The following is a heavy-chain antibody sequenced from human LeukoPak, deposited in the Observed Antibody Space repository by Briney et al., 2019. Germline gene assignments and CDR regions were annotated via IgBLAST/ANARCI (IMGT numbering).Heavy chain of an antibody. CDR2: ISYDGSNK. Sequence: GGSLRLSCAAPGFTFSSYAMHWVRQAPGKGLEWVAVISYDGSNKYYADSVKGRFTISRDNSKNTLYLQMNSLRAEDTAVYYCARAAGLKYSGYDWDFDYWGQGTLVTVSS. V-gene: IGHV3-30-3*01. CDR1: GFTFSSYA. D-gene: IGHD5-12*01. J-gene: IGHJ4*02. CDR3: ARAAGLKYSGYDWDFDY.